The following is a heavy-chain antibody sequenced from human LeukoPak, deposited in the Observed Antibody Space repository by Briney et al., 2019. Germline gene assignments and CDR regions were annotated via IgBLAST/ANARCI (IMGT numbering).Heavy chain of an antibody. Sequence: PGGSLRLSCAASGFTFSSYAMSWVRQAPGKGLEWVSVISGSGGTTYYADSVKGRFTISRDNSKNTLYLQMNSLRAEDTAVYYCAKKGDCSSPSCYIDFWGQGTLVTVSS. D-gene: IGHD2-2*01. J-gene: IGHJ4*02. V-gene: IGHV3-23*01. CDR2: ISGSGGTT. CDR1: GFTFSSYA. CDR3: AKKGDCSSPSCYIDF.